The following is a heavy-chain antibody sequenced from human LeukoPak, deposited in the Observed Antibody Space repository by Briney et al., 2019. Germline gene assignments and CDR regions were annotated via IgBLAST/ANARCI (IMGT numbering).Heavy chain of an antibody. V-gene: IGHV3-23*01. Sequence: GGSLRLSCAASGFTLSSYAMNWVRQAPGKGLEWVSAISGNGYPYYADSVKGRFTISRDNSKNTLYLQMNSLRAEDTAVYYCARDHRSDFDYWGQGTLVTVSS. CDR1: GFTLSSYA. CDR2: ISGNGYP. CDR3: ARDHRSDFDY. J-gene: IGHJ4*02.